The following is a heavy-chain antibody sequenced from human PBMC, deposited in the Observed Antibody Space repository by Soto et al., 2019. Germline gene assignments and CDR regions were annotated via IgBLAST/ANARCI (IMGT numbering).Heavy chain of an antibody. J-gene: IGHJ6*02. V-gene: IGHV1-18*01. D-gene: IGHD3-3*01. Sequence: ASVKVSRKATGYTCTSCGISWVLPAPGQGVEWMGWINAYNGNTNYAQKLQGRVTMTTDTSTSTAYMELRSLRSDNTAVYYCARNRRTAEWLLFADTTLNHYYYYYGMDVWGQGTTVTVSS. CDR2: INAYNGNT. CDR1: GYTCTSCG. CDR3: ARNRRTAEWLLFADTTLNHYYYYYGMDV.